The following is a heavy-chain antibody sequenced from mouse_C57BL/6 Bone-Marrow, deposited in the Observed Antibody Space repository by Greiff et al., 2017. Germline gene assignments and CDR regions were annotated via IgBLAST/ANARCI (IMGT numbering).Heavy chain of an antibody. Sequence: QVHVKQPGAELVKPGASVKLSCKASGYTFTSYWMQWVKQRPGQGLEWIGEIDPSDSYTNYNQKFKGKATLTADTSSSTAYMLRSSLTSEDSAVYYCASSFYGWYYDDWGTGTTVTVSS. D-gene: IGHD1-1*01. J-gene: IGHJ1*03. V-gene: IGHV1-50*01. CDR2: IDPSDSYT. CDR3: ASSFYGWYYDD. CDR1: GYTFTSYW.